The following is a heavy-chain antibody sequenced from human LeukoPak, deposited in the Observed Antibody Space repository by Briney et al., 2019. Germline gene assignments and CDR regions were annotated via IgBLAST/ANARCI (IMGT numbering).Heavy chain of an antibody. Sequence: GGSLRLSCAASGFTFSDYAMHWVRRAPGKGLEWVTLISYDGSNKYYADSVKGQFTISRDNSKNTLHLQMNSLRIEDTAVYCCARDPGYSYGYPDYWGQGTLVTVSS. V-gene: IGHV3-30-3*01. D-gene: IGHD5-18*01. CDR2: ISYDGSNK. CDR3: ARDPGYSYGYPDY. J-gene: IGHJ4*02. CDR1: GFTFSDYA.